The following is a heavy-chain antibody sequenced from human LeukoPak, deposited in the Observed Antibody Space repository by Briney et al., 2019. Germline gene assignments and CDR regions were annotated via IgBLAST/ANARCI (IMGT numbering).Heavy chain of an antibody. CDR1: GGSISSSSYY. CDR3: ARSVAGRLVGDNHFDY. D-gene: IGHD1-26*01. J-gene: IGHJ4*02. Sequence: SETLSLTCTVSGGSISSSSYYWGWIRQPPGKGLEWIGSIYYSGSTYYNPSLKSRVTISVDTSKNQFSLKLSSVTAADTAVYYCARSVAGRLVGDNHFDYWGQGTLVTVSS. CDR2: IYYSGST. V-gene: IGHV4-39*01.